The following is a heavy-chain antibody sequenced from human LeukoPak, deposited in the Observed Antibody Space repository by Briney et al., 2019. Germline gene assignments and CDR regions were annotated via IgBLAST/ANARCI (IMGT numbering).Heavy chain of an antibody. Sequence: GGSLRLSCAASGFTFSNYWIHWVRQPPGKGLVWVSRINNDGGGTIYADSVRGRFTISRDNAKNTLYLQMNSLGAEDRAVYYCARGGYNHAFDIWGQGTVVTVSS. CDR3: ARGGYNHAFDI. CDR2: INNDGGGT. CDR1: GFTFSNYW. V-gene: IGHV3-74*01. J-gene: IGHJ3*02. D-gene: IGHD5-24*01.